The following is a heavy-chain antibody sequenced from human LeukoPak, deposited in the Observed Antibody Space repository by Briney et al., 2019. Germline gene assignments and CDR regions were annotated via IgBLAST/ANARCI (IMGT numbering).Heavy chain of an antibody. CDR3: ARTAGCSSTSCSFDY. J-gene: IGHJ4*02. CDR2: IEWDDDK. V-gene: IGHV2-70*04. CDR1: GFSLSTNKMR. D-gene: IGHD2-2*01. Sequence: ESGPALVKTTQTLTLTCTFSGFSLSTNKMRVGWIRQPPGKALEWLARIEWDDDKFYSTSLKTRLTISKDTSKNQVVLTMTNVDPVDTATYYCARTAGCSSTSCSFDYWGQGTLVTVSS.